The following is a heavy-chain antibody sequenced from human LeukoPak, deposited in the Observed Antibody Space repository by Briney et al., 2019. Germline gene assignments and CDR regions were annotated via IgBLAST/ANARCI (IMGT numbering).Heavy chain of an antibody. J-gene: IGHJ6*02. D-gene: IGHD4-17*01. CDR1: GYTFTGYY. V-gene: IGHV1-2*02. Sequence: ASVKVSCKASGYTFTGYYMHWVRQAPGQGLEWMGWINPNSGGTNYAQKLQGRVTMTTDTSTSTAYMELRSLGSDDTAVYYCAREMTTVTTDYYYGMDVWGQGTTVTVSS. CDR2: INPNSGGT. CDR3: AREMTTVTTDYYYGMDV.